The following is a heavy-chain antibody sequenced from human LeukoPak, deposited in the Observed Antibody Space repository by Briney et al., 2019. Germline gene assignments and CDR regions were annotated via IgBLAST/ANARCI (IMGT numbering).Heavy chain of an antibody. D-gene: IGHD3-10*01. CDR2: INHSGST. J-gene: IGHJ1*01. Sequence: MSSETLSLTCAVLVGGSFSGYYWSWIRQSPGKGLEWIGEINHSGSTNYNPSLKSRVTISVDTSKNQFSLKLSSVTAADTAVYYCARGTRPITMVRNMIWVSGEYCQHWGQGTLVTVSS. CDR1: VGGSFSGYY. CDR3: ARGTRPITMVRNMIWVSGEYCQH. V-gene: IGHV4-34*01.